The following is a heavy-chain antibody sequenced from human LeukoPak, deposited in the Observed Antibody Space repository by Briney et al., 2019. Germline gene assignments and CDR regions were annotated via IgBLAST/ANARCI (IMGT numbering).Heavy chain of an antibody. J-gene: IGHJ4*02. CDR1: GFTFSDTY. CDR3: AKGAVLLWFGERDPSPYYFDY. D-gene: IGHD3-10*01. Sequence: PGGSLRLSCAVSGFTFSDTYMTWIRQAPGKGLESLSYISPSGTDISYADSVKGRFTISRDNAKNSLYLQMNSLRAEDTAVYYCAKGAVLLWFGERDPSPYYFDYWGQGTLVTVSS. V-gene: IGHV3-11*01. CDR2: ISPSGTDI.